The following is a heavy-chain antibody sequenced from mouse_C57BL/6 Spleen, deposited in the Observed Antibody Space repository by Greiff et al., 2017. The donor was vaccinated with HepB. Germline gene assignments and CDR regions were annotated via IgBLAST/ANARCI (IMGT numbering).Heavy chain of an antibody. CDR2: IYPGNSDT. CDR1: GYTFTSYW. Sequence: EVKLQQSGTVLARPGASVKMSCKTSGYTFTSYWMHWVKQRPGQGLEWIGAIYPGNSDTSYNQKFKGKAKLTAVTSASTAYMELSSLTNEDSAVYDGTREDYSNYGGADWGEGTLVTVSA. D-gene: IGHD2-5*01. J-gene: IGHJ3*01. V-gene: IGHV1-5*01. CDR3: TREDYSNYGGAD.